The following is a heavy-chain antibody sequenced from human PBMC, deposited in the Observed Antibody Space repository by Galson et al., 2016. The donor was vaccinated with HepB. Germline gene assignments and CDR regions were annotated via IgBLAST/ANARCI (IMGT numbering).Heavy chain of an antibody. V-gene: IGHV3-23*01. D-gene: IGHD3-16*02. Sequence: SLRLSCAASGFTFSNYAMSWVRQAPGKGLEWVSGICGSGTCTYFADSVKGRFTISRDNSKNTRYLQMNSLRAEDTAVYYCAKEDPSNVWGSYRYLNYFDYWGQGTLITVSS. CDR1: GFTFSNYA. CDR3: AKEDPSNVWGSYRYLNYFDY. J-gene: IGHJ4*02. CDR2: ICGSGTCT.